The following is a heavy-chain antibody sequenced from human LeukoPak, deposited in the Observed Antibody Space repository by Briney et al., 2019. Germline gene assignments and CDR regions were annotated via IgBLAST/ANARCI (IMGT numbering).Heavy chain of an antibody. D-gene: IGHD1-7*01. J-gene: IGHJ4*02. CDR1: GDSVSSNSAA. CDR3: ARGYMGTTDY. V-gene: IGHV6-1*01. Sequence: SQTLSLTCAISGDSVSSNSAAWNWIRQSPSRGLEWLGRTYYRSKRNKNYAASVKSRITINPDTSKNQLSLQLNSVTPEDTAVYYCARGYMGTTDYWGQGTLVIVSS. CDR2: TYYRSKRNK.